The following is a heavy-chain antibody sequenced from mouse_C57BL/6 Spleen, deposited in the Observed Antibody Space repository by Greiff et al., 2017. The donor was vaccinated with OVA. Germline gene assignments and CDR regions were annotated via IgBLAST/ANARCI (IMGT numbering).Heavy chain of an antibody. CDR2: IYPGDGAT. D-gene: IGHD2-3*01. V-gene: IGHV1-82*01. J-gene: IGHJ2*01. Sequence: VKLQESGPELVKPGASVKISCKASGYAFSSSWMNWVKQRPGKGLEWIGRIYPGDGATNYNGKFKGKATLTADNSSSTAYMQLSSLTSEDSAVYFGARSVMGPYYFCYWGQGTTLTVSS. CDR3: ARSVMGPYYFCY. CDR1: GYAFSSSW.